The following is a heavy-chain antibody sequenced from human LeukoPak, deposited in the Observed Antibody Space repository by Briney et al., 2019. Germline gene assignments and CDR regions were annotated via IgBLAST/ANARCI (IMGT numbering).Heavy chain of an antibody. CDR1: GGSISRSSYY. V-gene: IGHV4-39*07. CDR3: ASEEYITAPFDP. J-gene: IGHJ5*02. Sequence: SETLSLTCTVSGGSISRSSYYWGWIRQPPGKGLEWIGSIYYSGSTYYNPSLKSRVTISVDTSKNQFSLKLSSVTAADTAVYYCASEEYITAPFDPWGQGTLVTVSS. D-gene: IGHD1-1*01. CDR2: IYYSGST.